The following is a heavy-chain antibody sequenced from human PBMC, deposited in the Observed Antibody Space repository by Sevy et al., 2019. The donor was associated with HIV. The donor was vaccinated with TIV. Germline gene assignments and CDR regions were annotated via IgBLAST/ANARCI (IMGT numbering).Heavy chain of an antibody. V-gene: IGHV3-23*01. CDR3: AREGCTKPHDY. CDR2: FSFGCGKI. CDR1: GITFSKYS. Sequence: GGCLRLSCVASGITFSKYSMSWVRQTPGKGLEWVATFSFGCGKINYADSVKGRFTISRDDSRNTFYLQMNSLRAEDTAIYYCAREGCTKPHDYWGQGTLVTVSS. D-gene: IGHD2-8*01. J-gene: IGHJ4*02.